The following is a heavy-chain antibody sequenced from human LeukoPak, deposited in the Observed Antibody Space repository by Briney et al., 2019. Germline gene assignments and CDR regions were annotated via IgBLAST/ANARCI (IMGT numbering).Heavy chain of an antibody. CDR3: ARVTGGRYCSTTSCYMRGWFDP. V-gene: IGHV1-69*13. D-gene: IGHD2-2*02. Sequence: SVKVSCKASGGTFSNYAISWVRQAPGQGLEWMGGIIPVFGTSNYAQKFQGRVTITADESTRTAYMELSSLRSEDTAVYYCARVTGGRYCSTTSCYMRGWFDPWGQGTLVTVSS. CDR2: IIPVFGTS. CDR1: GGTFSNYA. J-gene: IGHJ5*02.